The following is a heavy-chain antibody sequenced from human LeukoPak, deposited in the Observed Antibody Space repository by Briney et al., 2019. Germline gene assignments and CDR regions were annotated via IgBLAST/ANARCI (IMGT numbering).Heavy chain of an antibody. D-gene: IGHD1-1*01. CDR2: VSERTTFI. CDR1: GFTFSDYY. J-gene: IGHJ5*02. V-gene: IGHV3-21*06. CDR3: ARGLSNWNDANWFDP. Sequence: PGGSLRLSCTASGFTFSDYYMNWVRQSPGKGLEWVSSVSERTTFIYYADSVKGRFTISRDNAKNTVYLQLHSLRPDDTGVYYCARGLSNWNDANWFDPWGQGTLVTVSS.